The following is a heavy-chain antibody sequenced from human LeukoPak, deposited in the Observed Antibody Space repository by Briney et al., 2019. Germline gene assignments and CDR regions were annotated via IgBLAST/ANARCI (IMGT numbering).Heavy chain of an antibody. Sequence: GGSLRLSCAASGFTFSSYAMSWVRQAPGKGLEWVGFIRSKAYGGTTEYAASVKGRFTISRDDSKSIAYLQMNSLKTEDTAVYYCTRPSYYYDSSGYYYPQLQGYWYFDLWGRGTLVTVSS. V-gene: IGHV3-49*04. J-gene: IGHJ2*01. CDR2: IRSKAYGGTT. CDR1: GFTFSSYA. D-gene: IGHD3-22*01. CDR3: TRPSYYYDSSGYYYPQLQGYWYFDL.